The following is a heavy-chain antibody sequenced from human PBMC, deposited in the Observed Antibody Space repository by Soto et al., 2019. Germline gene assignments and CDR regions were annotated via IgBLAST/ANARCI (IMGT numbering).Heavy chain of an antibody. D-gene: IGHD3-10*02. CDR3: SRNIDYYYGRGSGNGRGV. CDR1: GYTFTAYY. Sequence: QVQLVQSGAEVKEPGDSVRVSCEASGYTFTAYYIHWVRRAPGQGLERMGWINPKFGDTTYAQDFQGRVSMTWDMSISTVYMELSMRAADDTAIYYGSRNIDYYYGRGSGNGRGVCGDGTTVTVFS. CDR2: INPKFGDT. J-gene: IGHJ6*04. V-gene: IGHV1-2*02.